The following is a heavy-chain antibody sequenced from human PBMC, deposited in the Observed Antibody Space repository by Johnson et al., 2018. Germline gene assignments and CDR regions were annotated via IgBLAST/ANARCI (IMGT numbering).Heavy chain of an antibody. V-gene: IGHV1-69*01. D-gene: IGHD3-3*01. CDR3: ARDPRGGSGYPNYYYYGMDV. J-gene: IGHJ6*02. CDR2: LIPIFDTA. Sequence: QVQLVESGAEVKRPGSSVRVSCKASGGTFDFFAISWVRQAPGQGLEWIGGLIPIFDTATYAQKFQGRATITADESTSTAYMELSSLRSEDTAVYYCARDPRGGSGYPNYYYYGMDVWGQGTTVTVSS. CDR1: GGTFDFFA.